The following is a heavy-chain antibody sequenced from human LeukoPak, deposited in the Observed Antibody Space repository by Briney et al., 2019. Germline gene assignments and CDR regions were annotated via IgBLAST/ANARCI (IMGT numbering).Heavy chain of an antibody. CDR2: SYYSGST. CDR3: ARDLYGSGNFLPESP. Sequence: TSDTLSLTCTVSGVSVSVRNYYWSWIRQPPGKGLEWNGYSYYSGSTMYNPSLSSRVTISVDTSKNQFSLRLSSVTAADTAVYYCARDLYGSGNFLPESPWGQGTLVTV. CDR1: GVSVSVRNYY. V-gene: IGHV4-61*01. D-gene: IGHD3-10*01. J-gene: IGHJ5*02.